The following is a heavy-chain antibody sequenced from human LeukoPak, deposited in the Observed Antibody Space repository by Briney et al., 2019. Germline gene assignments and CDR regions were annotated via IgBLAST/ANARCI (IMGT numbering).Heavy chain of an antibody. D-gene: IGHD5-12*01. CDR1: GFTFSSYS. J-gene: IGHJ4*02. V-gene: IGHV3-23*01. CDR2: ISGSGGST. Sequence: PGGSLRLSCAASGFTFSSYSMNWVRQAPGKGLEWVSAISGSGGSTYYADSVKGRFTISRDNSKNTLYLQMNSLRAEDTAVYYCATSIVATARFDYWGQGTLVTVSS. CDR3: ATSIVATARFDY.